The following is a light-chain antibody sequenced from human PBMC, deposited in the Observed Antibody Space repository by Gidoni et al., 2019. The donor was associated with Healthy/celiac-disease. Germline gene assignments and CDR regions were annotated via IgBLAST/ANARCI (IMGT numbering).Light chain of an antibody. J-gene: IGLJ2*01. CDR2: QDT. CDR3: QAWVSNTVI. V-gene: IGLV3-1*01. Sequence: SYALTQPPSVSVSPGQTASITCSGYKLGDEYACWYPQKPGRSPVLVIYQDTKRPSGIPERFSGSKSGNTATLTISGTQAMDEADYYCQAWVSNTVIFGGGTKLAVL. CDR1: KLGDEY.